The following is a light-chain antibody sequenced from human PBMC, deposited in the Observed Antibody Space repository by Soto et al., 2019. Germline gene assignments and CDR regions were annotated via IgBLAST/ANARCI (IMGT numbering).Light chain of an antibody. J-gene: IGKJ4*01. V-gene: IGKV3-11*01. Sequence: EIVLTQSPGTLSLSPGERATLSCRASRSVSSYLAWYQQKPGQAPRLLIYDASNRATGIPARFSGSGSGTDFALTISSLEPEDFAVYYCQQRSNWPPALTFSGGTKVDIK. CDR1: RSVSSY. CDR3: QQRSNWPPALT. CDR2: DAS.